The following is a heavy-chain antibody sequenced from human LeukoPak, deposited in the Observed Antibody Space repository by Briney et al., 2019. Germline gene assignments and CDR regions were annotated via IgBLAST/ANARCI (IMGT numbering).Heavy chain of an antibody. Sequence: SETLSLTCTVSGGSISSSSYYWGWICQPPGKGLEWIGSIYYSGSTYYNPSLKSRVTISVDTSKNQFSLKLSSVTAADTAVYYCARHGDCSSTSCYTSWFDPWGQGTLVTVSS. CDR2: IYYSGST. CDR1: GGSISSSSYY. CDR3: ARHGDCSSTSCYTSWFDP. D-gene: IGHD2-2*02. J-gene: IGHJ5*02. V-gene: IGHV4-39*01.